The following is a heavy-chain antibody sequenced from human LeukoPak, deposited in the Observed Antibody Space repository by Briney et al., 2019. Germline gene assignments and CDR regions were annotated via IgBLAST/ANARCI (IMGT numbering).Heavy chain of an antibody. V-gene: IGHV4-31*03. CDR3: ARGWDPAFGYNWNRRPFDY. CDR2: IYYSGST. Sequence: SQTLSLTCTVSGGSISSGGYYWSWIRQHPGKGLEWIGYIYYSGSTYYNPSLKSRVTISVDTSKNQFSLKLSSVTAADTAVYYCARGWDPAFGYNWNRRPFDYWGQGTLVTVSS. D-gene: IGHD1-20*01. J-gene: IGHJ4*02. CDR1: GGSISSGGYY.